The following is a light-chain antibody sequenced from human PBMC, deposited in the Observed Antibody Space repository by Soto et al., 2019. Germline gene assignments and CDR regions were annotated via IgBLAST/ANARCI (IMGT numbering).Light chain of an antibody. CDR3: QQLNSYPRGSIT. V-gene: IGKV1-9*01. CDR1: QGISSY. Sequence: DIQLTQSPSFLSASVGDRVTITCRASQGISSYLAWYQQKPGKAPKLLIYAASTLQSGVPSRFSGSGSGTEFTLTISSLQPEDFATYYCQQLNSYPRGSITFGQGTRLEIK. CDR2: AAS. J-gene: IGKJ5*01.